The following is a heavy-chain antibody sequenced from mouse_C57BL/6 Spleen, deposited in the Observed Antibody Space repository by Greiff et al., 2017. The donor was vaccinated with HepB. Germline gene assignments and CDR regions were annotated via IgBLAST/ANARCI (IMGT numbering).Heavy chain of an antibody. J-gene: IGHJ1*03. V-gene: IGHV1-64*01. CDR1: GYTFTSYW. D-gene: IGHD2-1*01. CDR2: IHPNSGST. CDR3: ARSLIYYGNYGWYFDV. Sequence: QVQLQQPGAELVKPGASVKLSCKASGYTFTSYWMHWVKQRPGQGLEWIGMIHPNSGSTNYNEKFKSKATLTVDKPSSTAYMQLSSLTSEDSAIYYCARSLIYYGNYGWYFDVWGTGTTVTVSS.